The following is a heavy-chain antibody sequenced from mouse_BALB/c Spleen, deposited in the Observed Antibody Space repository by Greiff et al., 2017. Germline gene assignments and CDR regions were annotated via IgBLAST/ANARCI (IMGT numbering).Heavy chain of an antibody. D-gene: IGHD2-14*01. CDR3: ARSGAYRYDGKPWFAY. J-gene: IGHJ3*01. V-gene: IGHV1-67*01. CDR1: GYTFTDYA. Sequence: QVHVKQSGPELVRPGESVKISCKGSGYTFTDYAMHWVKQSHAKSLEWIGVISIYYDNTNYNQKFKGKATMTVDKSSSTAYMELARLTSEDSAIYYCARSGAYRYDGKPWFAYWGQGTLVTVSA. CDR2: ISIYYDNT.